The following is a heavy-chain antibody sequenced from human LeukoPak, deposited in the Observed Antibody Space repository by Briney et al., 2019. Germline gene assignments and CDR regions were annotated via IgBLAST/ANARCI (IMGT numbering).Heavy chain of an antibody. Sequence: GGSLRLSCEASGFTFSSYWMSWVRQAPGKGLEWVANIKQDGSEKYYVDSVKGRFTISRDNAKNSLYLQMNSLRAEDTAVYYCARDRWLARWGQGTLVTVSS. CDR3: ARDRWLAR. D-gene: IGHD6-19*01. CDR1: GFTFSSYW. CDR2: IKQDGSEK. J-gene: IGHJ4*02. V-gene: IGHV3-7*01.